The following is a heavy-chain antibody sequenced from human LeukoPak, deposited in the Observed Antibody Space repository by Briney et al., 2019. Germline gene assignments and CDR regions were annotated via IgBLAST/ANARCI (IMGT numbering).Heavy chain of an antibody. Sequence: SGGSLRLSCAASGFTFTSYAMSWVRQAPGRGLEWVSGISGSGGSTYYADSVKGRFTISRDNSNNTLYLQMNSLRADDTAAYYCAKERWLLSFVDYWGQEGLVTVSS. CDR3: AKERWLLSFVDY. CDR1: GFTFTSYA. CDR2: ISGSGGST. J-gene: IGHJ4*02. V-gene: IGHV3-23*01. D-gene: IGHD3-3*01.